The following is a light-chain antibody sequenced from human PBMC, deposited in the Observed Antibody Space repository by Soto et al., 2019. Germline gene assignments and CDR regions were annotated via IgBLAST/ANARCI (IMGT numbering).Light chain of an antibody. J-gene: IGKJ1*01. Sequence: DIQMTQSPSTLSASVGDRVTITCRASQTISSWLAWYQQKPGEAPKLLIYDASSLESGVPQRFSGSGSGTEFTLTISSLQTDDFSTYYCQQYHSYWTFGQGTKVDNK. CDR3: QQYHSYWT. V-gene: IGKV1-5*01. CDR2: DAS. CDR1: QTISSW.